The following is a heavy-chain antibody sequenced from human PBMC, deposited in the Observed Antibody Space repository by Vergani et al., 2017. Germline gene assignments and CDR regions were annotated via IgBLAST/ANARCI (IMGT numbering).Heavy chain of an antibody. D-gene: IGHD4-17*01. CDR1: GYTFTSYY. J-gene: IGHJ4*02. V-gene: IGHV1-46*01. Sequence: QVQLVQSGAEVKKPGASVKVSCKASGYTFTSYYMHWVRQAPGQGLEWMGIINPSGGSTSYAQKFQGRVTMTRDTSTSTVYMELSSLRSEDTAVYYCARDACLRTTILHDYDDIAYFDYWGQGTLVTVSS. CDR2: INPSGGST. CDR3: ARDACLRTTILHDYDDIAYFDY.